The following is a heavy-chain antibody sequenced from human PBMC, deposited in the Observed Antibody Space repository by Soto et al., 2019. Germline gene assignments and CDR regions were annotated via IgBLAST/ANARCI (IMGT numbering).Heavy chain of an antibody. J-gene: IGHJ6*02. CDR2: IIPIFNIP. CDR1: GGTLSSYA. V-gene: IGHV1-69*10. D-gene: IGHD3-10*01. CDR3: AKARGDGSGRNYHYYGMGV. Sequence: GASVKVSCKDSGGTLSSYAITWVRLAPGQGLEWMGGIIPIFNIPDYAQKFQGRVSITADKATSTAYMELSKLRPEDTAIYYCAKARGDGSGRNYHYYGMGVWGQGTTVTVSS.